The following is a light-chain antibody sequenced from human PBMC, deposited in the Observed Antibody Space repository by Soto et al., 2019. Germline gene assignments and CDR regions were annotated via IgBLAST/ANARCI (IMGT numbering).Light chain of an antibody. V-gene: IGKV3-15*01. CDR2: GAS. CDR3: QQYINWPPENT. J-gene: IGKJ2*01. Sequence: EIVMTQSPATLSVSPGERATLSCRASQSVSSNLAWYQQKPGQAPRLLIYGASTRATGIPARFSGSGSGTEFTLTISSLQSEDFAVYYCQQYINWPPENTFGQGTKLEIK. CDR1: QSVSSN.